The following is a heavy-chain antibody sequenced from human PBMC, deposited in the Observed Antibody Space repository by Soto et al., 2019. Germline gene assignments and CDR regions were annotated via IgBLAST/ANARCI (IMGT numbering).Heavy chain of an antibody. Sequence: GSVKVSFKASGYPFTSYDINWVRQATGQGLEWMGSMNPNSGNTGYAQKFQGRVTMTRNTSISTAYMELSSLRSEDTAVYYCARGGTAAADYYYYYGMDVWGQGTTVTVSS. CDR3: ARGGTAAADYYYYYGMDV. CDR1: GYPFTSYD. CDR2: MNPNSGNT. V-gene: IGHV1-8*01. J-gene: IGHJ6*01. D-gene: IGHD6-13*01.